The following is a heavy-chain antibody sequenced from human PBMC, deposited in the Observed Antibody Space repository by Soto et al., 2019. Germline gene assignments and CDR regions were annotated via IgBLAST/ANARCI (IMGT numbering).Heavy chain of an antibody. CDR3: SKDSDFGGYGNIDY. D-gene: IGHD3-16*01. Sequence: QVQLVESGGGVVQTGRSLRLSCAASGFTFRTYAMHWVRQAPGKGLQCVAFISYDGLKKYYTDSVKGRFSISRDNSKKTLSLQMNNLRPEDTAVYYCSKDSDFGGYGNIDYWGQGTLVNVSS. V-gene: IGHV3-30*18. CDR2: ISYDGLKK. J-gene: IGHJ4*02. CDR1: GFTFRTYA.